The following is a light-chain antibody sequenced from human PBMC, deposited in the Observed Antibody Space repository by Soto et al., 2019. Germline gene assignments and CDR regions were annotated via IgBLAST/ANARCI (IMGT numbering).Light chain of an antibody. CDR3: QHTYITPNT. CDR2: AAS. Sequence: DIQMTPAPSSLSSSVGGRGTIPCRGSPNISKFLNWDQQKPGKTPKLLIYAASSLQSGVPSRFSGSGSGTDFTLTISSLQPEDFATYYCQHTYITPNTFGQGTRLEIK. V-gene: IGKV1-39*01. CDR1: PNISKF. J-gene: IGKJ5*01.